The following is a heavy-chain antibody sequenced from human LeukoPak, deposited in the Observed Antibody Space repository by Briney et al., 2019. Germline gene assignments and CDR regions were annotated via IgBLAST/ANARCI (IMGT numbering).Heavy chain of an antibody. Sequence: GRSLRLSCAASGFTFSSYGMHWVRQAPGKGLEWVAVISCDGSNKYYADSVKGRFTISRDNSKNTLYLQMNSLRAEDTAVYYCTTDLEWEPYWGQGTLVTVSS. CDR3: TTDLEWEPY. CDR1: GFTFSSYG. J-gene: IGHJ4*02. V-gene: IGHV3-30*03. CDR2: ISCDGSNK. D-gene: IGHD1-26*01.